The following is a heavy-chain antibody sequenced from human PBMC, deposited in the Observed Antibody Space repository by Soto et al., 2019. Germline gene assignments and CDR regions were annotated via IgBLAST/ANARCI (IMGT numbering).Heavy chain of an antibody. D-gene: IGHD5-18*01. CDR1: GGSISSGGYS. CDR2: IYHSGST. CDR3: ARGGRGYSYGSFDY. J-gene: IGHJ4*02. V-gene: IGHV4-30-2*01. Sequence: PSETLSLTCAVSGGSISSGGYSWSWIRQPPGKGLEWIGYIYHSGSTYYNPSLKSRVTISVDRSKNQFSLRLSSVTAADTAVYYCARGGRGYSYGSFDYWGQGTLVTVSS.